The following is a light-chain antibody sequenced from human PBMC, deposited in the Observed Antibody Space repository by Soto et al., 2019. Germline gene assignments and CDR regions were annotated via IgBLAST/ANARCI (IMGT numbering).Light chain of an antibody. J-gene: IGKJ4*01. Sequence: DIQMTQSPSAMSSSLGDRVTITCRASQNIGYFLVWFQQKQGKVPKRLIYASSTLQSGVPSRFSGSGSGTEFTLTITGLKPEDFATYYCLQHSAYTLTFGGGTKVDIK. CDR2: ASS. V-gene: IGKV1-17*03. CDR3: LQHSAYTLT. CDR1: QNIGYF.